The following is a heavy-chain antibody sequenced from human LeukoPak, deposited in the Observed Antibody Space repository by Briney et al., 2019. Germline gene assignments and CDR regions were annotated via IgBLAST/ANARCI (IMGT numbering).Heavy chain of an antibody. D-gene: IGHD3-3*01. V-gene: IGHV1-2*02. CDR1: GYTFTGYY. CDR3: AIYDFWSGPYQAPIDY. CDR2: INPNSGGT. J-gene: IGHJ4*02. Sequence: ASVKVSCKASGYTFTGYYMHWVRQAPGQGLEWMGWINPNSGGTNYAQKFQGRVTMTRDTSISTAYMELSRLKSDDTAVYYCAIYDFWSGPYQAPIDYWGQGTLVTVSS.